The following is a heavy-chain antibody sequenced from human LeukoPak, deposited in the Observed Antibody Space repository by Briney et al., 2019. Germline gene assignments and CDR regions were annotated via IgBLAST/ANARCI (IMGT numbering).Heavy chain of an antibody. CDR3: ARVHPSTIFGVSDY. V-gene: IGHV3-21*01. J-gene: IGHJ4*02. CDR2: ISSSSSYI. CDR1: GFTFSSYA. Sequence: PGGSLRLSCAASGFTFSSYAMNWVRQAPGKGLEWVSSISSSSSYIYYADSVKGRFTISRDNAKNSLYLQMNSLRAEDTAVYYCARVHPSTIFGVSDYCGQGTLVTVSS. D-gene: IGHD3-3*01.